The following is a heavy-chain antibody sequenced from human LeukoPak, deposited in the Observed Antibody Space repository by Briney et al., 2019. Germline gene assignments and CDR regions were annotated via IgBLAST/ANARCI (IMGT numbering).Heavy chain of an antibody. D-gene: IGHD3-3*02. CDR3: ARKARVASAFDP. V-gene: IGHV4-59*01. CDR1: GASISSYH. CDR2: IYYSGST. Sequence: SETLSLTCTVSGASISSYHWSWIRQPPGKGLEWIGYIYYSGSTNYNPSLKSRVTISVDTSKNQFSLKLSSVTAADTAVYYCARKARVASAFDPWGQGTLVTVSS. J-gene: IGHJ5*02.